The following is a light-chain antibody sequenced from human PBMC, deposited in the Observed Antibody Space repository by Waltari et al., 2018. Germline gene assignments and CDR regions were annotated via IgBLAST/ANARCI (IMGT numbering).Light chain of an antibody. CDR1: TGPVTSGHF. Sequence: QAVVTQEPSLTVSQGGTVTLTCGPRTGPVTSGHFAYWFQQTPGQAPTTLIYDTNNKESWTPARFSGSLIGGKAALTLSGAQPEDEAEYYCLLFYSGPRVFGGGTKLTVL. V-gene: IGLV7-46*01. CDR3: LLFYSGPRV. J-gene: IGLJ3*02. CDR2: DTN.